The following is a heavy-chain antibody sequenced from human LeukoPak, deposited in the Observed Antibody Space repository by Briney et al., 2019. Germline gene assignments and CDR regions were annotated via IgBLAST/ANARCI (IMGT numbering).Heavy chain of an antibody. CDR1: GYTFTSYG. D-gene: IGHD2-2*02. CDR3: ARDPGIVVVPAAIPKDYYYYGMDV. CDR2: ISAYNGNT. J-gene: IGHJ6*02. V-gene: IGHV1-18*01. Sequence: GASVKVSCKASGYTFTSYGISWVRQAPGQGLEWMGWISAYNGNTNYVQKLQGRVTMTTDTSTSTAYMELRSLRSDDTAVYYCARDPGIVVVPAAIPKDYYYYGMDVWGQGTTVTVSS.